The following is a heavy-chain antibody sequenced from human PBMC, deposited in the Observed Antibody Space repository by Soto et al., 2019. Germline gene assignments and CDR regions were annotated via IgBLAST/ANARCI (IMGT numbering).Heavy chain of an antibody. CDR1: GFSLNVYW. CDR2: IESFYMNT. CDR3: ARENWGKGDY. V-gene: IGHV3-11*01. J-gene: IGHJ4*02. Sequence: QVRLVESGGGLVKPGGSLRLSCAASGFSLNVYWMAWVRQAPGKGLEWVSTIESFYMNTYYADSVKGRFTITRDNANGLIYLQMDSLRTDDTGVYYCARENWGKGDYWGPGAVVTVSS. D-gene: IGHD7-27*01.